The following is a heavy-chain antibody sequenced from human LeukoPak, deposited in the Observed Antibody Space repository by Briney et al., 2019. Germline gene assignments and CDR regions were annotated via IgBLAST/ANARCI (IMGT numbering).Heavy chain of an antibody. CDR3: ASGPYYYYYMDV. CDR1: GFTFSSYW. CDR2: INSDGSST. Sequence: PGGSLRLSCAASGFTFSSYWMHWVRQAPGKGLAWVSRINSDGSSTSYADSVKGRFTISRDNAKNTLYLQMNSLRAEDTAVYYCASGPYYYYYMDVWGKGTTVTISS. J-gene: IGHJ6*03. V-gene: IGHV3-74*01.